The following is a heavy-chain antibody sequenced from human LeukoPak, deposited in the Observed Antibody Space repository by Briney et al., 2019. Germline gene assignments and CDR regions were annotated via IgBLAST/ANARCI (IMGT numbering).Heavy chain of an antibody. V-gene: IGHV4-59*12. J-gene: IGHJ4*02. CDR2: IYHSGST. CDR3: ARTHETIGYCSSTSCYVGGYFDY. CDR1: GGSISSYY. D-gene: IGHD2-2*01. Sequence: SETLSLTCTVSGGSISSYYWSWIRQPPGKGLEWIGYIYHSGSTYYNPSLKSRVTISVDRSKNQFSLKLSSVTAADTAVYYCARTHETIGYCSSTSCYVGGYFDYWGQGTLVTVSS.